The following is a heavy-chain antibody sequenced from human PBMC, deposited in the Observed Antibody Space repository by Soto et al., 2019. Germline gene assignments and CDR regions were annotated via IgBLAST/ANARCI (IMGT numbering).Heavy chain of an antibody. CDR1: GCSFTNYW. D-gene: IGHD1-20*01. V-gene: IGHV5-51*01. Sequence: GESLKTSCKGSGCSFTNYWIGCVRQMPGKGLEWMGIFYPGDSDARDSPSFQGQVTISADKSISTAYLQWSSLKASDTAMYYFAIKYNRHYVIAFWGQRTLVTVSS. CDR2: FYPGDSDA. J-gene: IGHJ4*02. CDR3: AIKYNRHYVIAF.